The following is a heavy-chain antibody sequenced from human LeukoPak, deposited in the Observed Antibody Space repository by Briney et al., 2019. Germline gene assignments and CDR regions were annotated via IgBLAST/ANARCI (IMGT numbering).Heavy chain of an antibody. Sequence: GGSLTLSCAASGFTFSSYSMNWVRQVPGKGLEWVSYISSSGSTIYYADSVKGRFTICRDNAKNALYLQMNSLRDEDTAVYYCARASLLDTIILGDYWGQGTLVTVSS. CDR3: ARASLLDTIILGDY. J-gene: IGHJ4*02. V-gene: IGHV3-48*02. CDR1: GFTFSSYS. D-gene: IGHD3-10*01. CDR2: ISSSGSTI.